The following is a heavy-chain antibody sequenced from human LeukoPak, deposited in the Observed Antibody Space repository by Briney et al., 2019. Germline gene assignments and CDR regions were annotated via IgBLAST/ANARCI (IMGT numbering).Heavy chain of an antibody. J-gene: IGHJ2*01. Sequence: TSETLSRTCTVSGGSISSGDYYWSWIRQPPGRGLEWIGYIYYSGSTYYNPSLKSRVTISVDTSKNQFSLKLSSVTAADTAIYYCARAPLDCSGGSCYYWYFDLWGRGTLVTVSS. CDR2: IYYSGST. D-gene: IGHD2-15*01. V-gene: IGHV4-30-4*08. CDR1: GGSISSGDYY. CDR3: ARAPLDCSGGSCYYWYFDL.